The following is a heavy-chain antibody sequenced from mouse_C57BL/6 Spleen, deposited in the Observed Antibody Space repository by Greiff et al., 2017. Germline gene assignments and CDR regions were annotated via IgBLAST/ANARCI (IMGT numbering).Heavy chain of an antibody. CDR2: IAPANGNT. CDR3: ARGDYYGSSPSYWYCDV. CDR1: GFNIKNTY. Sequence: VQLQQSVAELVRPGASVKLSCTASGFNIKNTYMHWVKQRPEQGLEWIGRIAPANGNTKSAPKFPGKAPITADKSSNTAYLQLRSLTSEDTAIYYCARGDYYGSSPSYWYCDVWGTGTTGTVSS. V-gene: IGHV14-3*01. J-gene: IGHJ1*03. D-gene: IGHD1-1*01.